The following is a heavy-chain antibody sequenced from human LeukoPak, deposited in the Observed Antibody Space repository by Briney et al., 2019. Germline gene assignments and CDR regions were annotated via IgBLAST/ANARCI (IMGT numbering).Heavy chain of an antibody. Sequence: PGGSLRLSCVGSGFTFSGHDMNWVRQAPGKGLEWVSYIIADGTSTYYADSVKGRFTISRDNSKNTLYLQMNSLRAEDTAVYYCARGGTGEDIVVVPAVPFDYWAREPWSPSPQ. CDR3: ARGGTGEDIVVVPAVPFDY. J-gene: IGHJ4*02. V-gene: IGHV3-48*01. CDR2: IIADGTST. D-gene: IGHD2-2*01. CDR1: GFTFSGHD.